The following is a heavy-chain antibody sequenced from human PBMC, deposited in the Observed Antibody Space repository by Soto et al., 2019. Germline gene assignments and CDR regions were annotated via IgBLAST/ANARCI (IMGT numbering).Heavy chain of an antibody. D-gene: IGHD3-10*01. V-gene: IGHV4-59*01. J-gene: IGHJ3*02. CDR3: ASLQLWFGELSAFDI. CDR2: IYYSGST. Sequence: SETLSLTCTVSGGSISSYYWSWIRQPPGKGLEWIGYIYYSGSTNYNPSLKSRVTISVDTSKNQFSLKLSSVTAADTAVYYCASLQLWFGELSAFDIWGQGTMVTVSS. CDR1: GGSISSYY.